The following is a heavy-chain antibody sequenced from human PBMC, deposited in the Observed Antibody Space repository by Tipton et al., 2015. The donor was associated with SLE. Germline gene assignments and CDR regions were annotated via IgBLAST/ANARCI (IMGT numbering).Heavy chain of an antibody. D-gene: IGHD3-9*01. Sequence: LRLSCAVYGGSFSGYYWSWIRQPPGKGLEWIGYIYTSGSTNYNPSLKSRVTISVDTSKNQFSLKLSSVTAADTAVYYCASLDDILTAFGYWGQGTLVTVSS. V-gene: IGHV4-4*09. CDR2: IYTSGST. J-gene: IGHJ4*02. CDR1: GGSFSGYY. CDR3: ASLDDILTAFGY.